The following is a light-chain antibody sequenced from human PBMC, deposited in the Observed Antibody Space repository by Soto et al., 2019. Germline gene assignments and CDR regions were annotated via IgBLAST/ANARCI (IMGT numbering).Light chain of an antibody. J-gene: IGKJ1*01. V-gene: IGKV3-11*01. CDR3: QQRSNWPPT. CDR2: DAS. Sequence: EVALTQSPGTLSLSPGARATLSCRASQTIANNYLTWYQQKPGQAPRVLIYDASIRATGIPARFSGSGSGTDFTLTISSLEPEDFAVYYCQQRSNWPPTFGQGTKVEIK. CDR1: QTIANNY.